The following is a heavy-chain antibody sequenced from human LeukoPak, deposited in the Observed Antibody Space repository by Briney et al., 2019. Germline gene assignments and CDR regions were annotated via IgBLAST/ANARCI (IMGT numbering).Heavy chain of an antibody. CDR1: GGTFSNDA. D-gene: IGHD3-16*01. Sequence: SVKVSCKASGGTFSNDAISWVRQAPGQGLEWMGGIIPIFGTANYAQKFQGRVSLTTDETTSAPYMELSSLRSEGTAVYYCASRTLGGGWHPHYYFASWGQGTLVTVSS. CDR3: ASRTLGGGWHPHYYFAS. V-gene: IGHV1-69*05. CDR2: IIPIFGTA. J-gene: IGHJ4*02.